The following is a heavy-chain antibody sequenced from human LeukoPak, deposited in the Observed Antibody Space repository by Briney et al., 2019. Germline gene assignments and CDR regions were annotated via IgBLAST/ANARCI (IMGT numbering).Heavy chain of an antibody. CDR1: GYSISSGYY. CDR2: IYHSGST. J-gene: IGHJ3*02. Sequence: SETLSLTCTVSGYSISSGYYWGWIRQPPGKGLEWIGSIYHSGSTYYNPSLKSRVTISVDTSKNQFSLKLSSVTAADTAVYYCASPSADAFDIWGQGTMVTVSS. CDR3: ASPSADAFDI. V-gene: IGHV4-38-2*02. D-gene: IGHD1-26*01.